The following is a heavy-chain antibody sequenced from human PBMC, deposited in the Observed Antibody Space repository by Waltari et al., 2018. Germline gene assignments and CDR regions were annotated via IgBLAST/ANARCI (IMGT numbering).Heavy chain of an antibody. J-gene: IGHJ6*03. D-gene: IGHD3-22*01. CDR3: ASNYYDSSGYNYMDV. V-gene: IGHV4-30-2*01. CDR1: GGSISSGGYS. Sequence: QLRLQESGSGLVKPSQTLSLTCAVSGGSISSGGYSWSWIRQPPGKGLEWIGYIYHSGSTYYNPSLKSRVTISVDRSKNQFSLKLSSVTAADTAVYYCASNYYDSSGYNYMDVWGKGTTVTVSS. CDR2: IYHSGST.